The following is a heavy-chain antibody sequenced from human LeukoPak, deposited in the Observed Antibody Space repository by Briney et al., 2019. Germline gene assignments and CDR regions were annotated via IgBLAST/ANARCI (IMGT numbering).Heavy chain of an antibody. V-gene: IGHV3-53*01. Sequence: GGSLRLSCAASGFTVSSNHMSWVRQAPGKGLEWVSIIYSGGTTYYADSVKGRFTISRDNSKNTLYLQMNSLRAEDTAVYYCASASYDSSGYYVHPYDYWGQGTLVTVSS. CDR1: GFTVSSNH. CDR2: IYSGGTT. CDR3: ASASYDSSGYYVHPYDY. J-gene: IGHJ4*02. D-gene: IGHD3-22*01.